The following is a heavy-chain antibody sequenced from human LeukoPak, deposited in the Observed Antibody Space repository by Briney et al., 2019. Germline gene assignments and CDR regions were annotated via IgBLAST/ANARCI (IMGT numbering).Heavy chain of an antibody. CDR3: ARGSVRGEFDP. J-gene: IGHJ5*02. CDR1: GGSLSGYY. Sequence: SETLSLTCAVYGGSLSGYYWSWIRQPPGKGLGWIGEINHSGSTNYNPSLKSRVTISVDTSKNQFSLKLSSVTAADTAVYSCARGSVRGEFDPWGQGTLVTVSS. D-gene: IGHD3-10*01. V-gene: IGHV4-34*01. CDR2: INHSGST.